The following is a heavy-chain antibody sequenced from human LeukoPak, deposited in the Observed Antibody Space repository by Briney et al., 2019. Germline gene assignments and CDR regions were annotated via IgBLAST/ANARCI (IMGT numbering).Heavy chain of an antibody. CDR1: GGSISSRNW. CDR3: VRGIATSGHDY. CDR2: IYHSGST. V-gene: IGHV4-4*02. D-gene: IGHD6-13*01. Sequence: SETLSLTCAVSGGSISSRNWWSWVGQPPGKGLEWIGEIYHSGSTNYNPSLKSRVTISVDTSKNQFSLNLSSVTAADTAVYYCVRGIATSGHDYWGQGTRVTVSS. J-gene: IGHJ4*02.